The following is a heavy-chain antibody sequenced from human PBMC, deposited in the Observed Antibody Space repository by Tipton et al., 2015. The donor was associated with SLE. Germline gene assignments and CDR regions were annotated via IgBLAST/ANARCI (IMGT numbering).Heavy chain of an antibody. CDR3: ARGFLEMFDP. CDR1: GGSIDYHY. V-gene: IGHV4-59*11. Sequence: TLSLTCTVSGGSIDYHYWSWIRQTPGKGLEYIGFIHYSGKTDSHPSLKSRVTMSVDTSKNQFSLRLSSLTTADTAVYYCARGFLEMFDPWGPGTLVTVSS. CDR2: IHYSGKT. D-gene: IGHD3-3*01. J-gene: IGHJ5*02.